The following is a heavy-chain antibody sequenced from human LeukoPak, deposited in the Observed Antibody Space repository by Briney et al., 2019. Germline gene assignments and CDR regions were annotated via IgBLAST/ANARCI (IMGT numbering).Heavy chain of an antibody. V-gene: IGHV3-23*01. CDR2: ISGSGGST. J-gene: IGHJ4*02. D-gene: IGHD1-26*01. Sequence: GGSLRLSCAASGFTFSSDAMSWVRQAPGKGLEWVSAISGSGGSTYYADSVKGRFTISRDNSKNTLYLQMNSLRAEDTAVYYCAKGGSIVGPLNHLDYWGQGTLVTVSS. CDR1: GFTFSSDA. CDR3: AKGGSIVGPLNHLDY.